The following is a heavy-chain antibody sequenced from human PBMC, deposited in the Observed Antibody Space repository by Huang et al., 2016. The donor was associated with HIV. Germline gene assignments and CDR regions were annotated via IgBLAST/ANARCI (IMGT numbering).Heavy chain of an antibody. D-gene: IGHD3-22*01. CDR1: GYTLTELS. J-gene: IGHJ4*02. CDR3: ATVYRRFRNHDSGDYYFDY. Sequence: QVQLVQSGAEVKKPGASVKVSCKVSGYTLTELSMHWVRQAPGKGLEWMGGVDPEYGETIDAQKFQGRVTMTEDTTTNTAYMELSSLRAEDTAVDYCATVYRRFRNHDSGDYYFDYWDQGTLVTVSS. V-gene: IGHV1-24*01. CDR2: VDPEYGET.